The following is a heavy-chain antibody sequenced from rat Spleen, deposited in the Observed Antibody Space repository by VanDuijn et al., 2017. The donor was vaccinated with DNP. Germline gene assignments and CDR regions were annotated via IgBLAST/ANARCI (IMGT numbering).Heavy chain of an antibody. CDR3: VRWNSGHFDY. J-gene: IGHJ2*01. CDR2: ISPSGGNT. Sequence: EVHLVESGGGLVQPGRSMKLSCAASGFTFSHYDMAWVRQAPTKGLEWVASISPSGGNTFYRDSVKGRFTISRDNAKSTLYLQMNSLRSEDMATYYCVRWNSGHFDYWGQGVMVTVSS. D-gene: IGHD4-3*01. CDR1: GFTFSHYD. V-gene: IGHV5-25*01.